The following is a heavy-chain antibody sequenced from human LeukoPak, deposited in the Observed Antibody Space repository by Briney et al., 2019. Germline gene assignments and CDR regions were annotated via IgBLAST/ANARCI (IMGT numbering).Heavy chain of an antibody. J-gene: IGHJ4*02. Sequence: GGSLRLSCAASGLTFSDAWMSWVRQAPGKGLEWVGRIKSNTAGGTTDYAAPVKGRFTISRDDSKNTLYVQMSSLIIEDTAVYFCATEYYGSFNYWGQGTLVTVSS. CDR2: IKSNTAGGTT. V-gene: IGHV3-15*01. D-gene: IGHD1-26*01. CDR1: GLTFSDAW. CDR3: ATEYYGSFNY.